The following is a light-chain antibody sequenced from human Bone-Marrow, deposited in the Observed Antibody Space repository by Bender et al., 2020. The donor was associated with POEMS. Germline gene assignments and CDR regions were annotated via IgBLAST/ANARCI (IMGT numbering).Light chain of an antibody. CDR3: QSYDNSLGGWV. CDR2: EVS. J-gene: IGLJ3*02. CDR1: SRDVGAYNY. V-gene: IGLV2-8*01. Sequence: QSALTQPPSASGSPGQSVTISCTGTSRDVGAYNYVSWYQQHPGKAPKVMIYEVSKRPSGVPDRFSGSKSGNTASLTVSGLQAEDESDYYCQSYDNSLGGWVFGGGTKLTVL.